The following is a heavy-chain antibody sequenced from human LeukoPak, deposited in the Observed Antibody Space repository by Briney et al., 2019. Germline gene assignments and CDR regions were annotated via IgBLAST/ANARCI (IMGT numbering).Heavy chain of an antibody. V-gene: IGHV1-2*02. CDR1: GYTFTGYY. Sequence: ASVKVSCKASGYTFTGYYMHWVRQAPGQGLEWMGWINPNSGGTNYAQKFQGRVTMTRDPSISTAYMELSRLRSDDTAVYYCATPLGPSYGSGSDFDYWGQGTLVTVSS. CDR2: INPNSGGT. D-gene: IGHD3-10*01. CDR3: ATPLGPSYGSGSDFDY. J-gene: IGHJ4*02.